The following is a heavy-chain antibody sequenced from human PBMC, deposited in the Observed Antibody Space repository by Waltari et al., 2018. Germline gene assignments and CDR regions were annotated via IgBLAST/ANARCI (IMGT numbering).Heavy chain of an antibody. CDR2: ISSSGSTI. D-gene: IGHD2-8*01. CDR1: GFTFRSYE. J-gene: IGHJ6*02. CDR3: ARDVWNGMDV. V-gene: IGHV3-48*03. Sequence: EVQLVESGGGLVQPGGSLRLSCAASGFTFRSYELNWVRQAPGKGLGGVSYISSSGSTIFDADSVKGRFTISRDNAKKSLYLQMNSLRAEDTAVYYCARDVWNGMDVWGQGTMVTVSS.